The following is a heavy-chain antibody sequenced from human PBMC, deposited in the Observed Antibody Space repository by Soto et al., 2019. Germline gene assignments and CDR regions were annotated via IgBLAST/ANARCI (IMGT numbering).Heavy chain of an antibody. CDR2: IVVGSGNT. CDR3: ARGRITIFGVVTHPPTGMDV. V-gene: IGHV1-58*01. Sequence: ASVKVSFKASGFTFTNSAVQWVRQARGQRLEWIGWIVVGSGNTNYAQKFQERVTITRDMSTSTAYMGLSSLRSEDTAVYYCARGRITIFGVVTHPPTGMDVWG. D-gene: IGHD3-3*01. J-gene: IGHJ6*02. CDR1: GFTFTNSA.